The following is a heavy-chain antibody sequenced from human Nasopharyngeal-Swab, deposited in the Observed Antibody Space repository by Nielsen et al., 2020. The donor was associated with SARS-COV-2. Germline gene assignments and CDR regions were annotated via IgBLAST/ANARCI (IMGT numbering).Heavy chain of an antibody. CDR1: GDSVSSHSAG. J-gene: IGHJ4*02. Sequence: SQTLSLTCAISGDSVSSHSAGWNWIRQSPSRGLEWLGRTLYRSKWYNDYAESVKSRIAVHPDTSKNQFSLQLNSVTPEDTAVYYCARGRDFSFDSWGQGTLVTASS. D-gene: IGHD3-3*01. V-gene: IGHV6-1*01. CDR3: ARGRDFSFDS. CDR2: TLYRSKWYN.